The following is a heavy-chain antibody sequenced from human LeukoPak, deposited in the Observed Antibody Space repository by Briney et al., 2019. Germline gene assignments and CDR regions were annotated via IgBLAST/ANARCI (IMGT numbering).Heavy chain of an antibody. Sequence: GGSLRLSCAASGFTFTNYAMSWVRQAAGKGLEWVSTISGNGVDTYYTDSVQGRFTISRDNSKNTLYLQMNSLRAEDTAVYYCARDGGYDFWSGYYQDYWGQGTLVTVSS. V-gene: IGHV3-23*01. CDR3: ARDGGYDFWSGYYQDY. J-gene: IGHJ4*02. D-gene: IGHD3-3*01. CDR1: GFTFTNYA. CDR2: ISGNGVDT.